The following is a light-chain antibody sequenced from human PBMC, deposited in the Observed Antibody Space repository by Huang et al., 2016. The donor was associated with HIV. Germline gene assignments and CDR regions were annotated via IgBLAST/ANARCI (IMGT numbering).Light chain of an antibody. CDR3: QQYYSVPQT. J-gene: IGKJ1*01. V-gene: IGKV4-1*01. CDR2: WAT. CDR1: QTVLYSLNKKNY. Sequence: DIVMTQSPDSLAVSPGERATINCKSSQTVLYSLNKKNYLACFQQKPGRPPKLLIYWATTRECGVPDRFSGSGSGTDFTLTINNLQAEDVAVYFCQQYYSVPQTFGHGTKVEIK.